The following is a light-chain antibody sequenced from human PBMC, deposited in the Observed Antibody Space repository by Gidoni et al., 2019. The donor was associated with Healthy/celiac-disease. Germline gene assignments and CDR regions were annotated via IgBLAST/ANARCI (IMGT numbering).Light chain of an antibody. CDR2: DVS. CDR1: SSDVGGYNY. J-gene: IGLJ2*01. V-gene: IGLV2-14*01. Sequence: QSALTQPASVSGSPGPSITTSCTGPSSDVGGYNYVSWYQQHPGKAPKLMIYDVSNRPSGVSNRFSGSKAGNTASLTISGLQAEDEADYYCSSYTSSSSVVFGGGTKLTVL. CDR3: SSYTSSSSVV.